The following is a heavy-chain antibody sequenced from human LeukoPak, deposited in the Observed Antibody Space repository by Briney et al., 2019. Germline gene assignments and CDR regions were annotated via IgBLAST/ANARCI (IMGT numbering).Heavy chain of an antibody. Sequence: SETLSLTCTVSGGSITTTSYFWAWIRQPPGKGLEWIGYIYYSGSTNYKPSLKSRVTISVDTSKNQFSLKLSSVTAADTAVYYCARGGYYGSGNDFRFDPWGQGTLVTVSS. V-gene: IGHV4-61*05. CDR3: ARGGYYGSGNDFRFDP. D-gene: IGHD3-10*01. CDR1: GGSITTTSYF. J-gene: IGHJ5*02. CDR2: IYYSGST.